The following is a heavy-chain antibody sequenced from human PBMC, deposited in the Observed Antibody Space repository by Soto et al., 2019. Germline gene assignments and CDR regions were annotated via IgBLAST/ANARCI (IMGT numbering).Heavy chain of an antibody. D-gene: IGHD5-18*01. Sequence: QVQLVQSGAEVKKPGASVKVSCKASGYTFTSYDINWVRQATGQGLEWMGWMNPNSGNTGYAQKFQGRVTMTRNTSISTAYMELSSLRSEDTAVYYCASEDVDTAMVGWQVYYGMDVWGQGTTVTVSS. CDR2: MNPNSGNT. J-gene: IGHJ6*02. CDR1: GYTFTSYD. V-gene: IGHV1-8*01. CDR3: ASEDVDTAMVGWQVYYGMDV.